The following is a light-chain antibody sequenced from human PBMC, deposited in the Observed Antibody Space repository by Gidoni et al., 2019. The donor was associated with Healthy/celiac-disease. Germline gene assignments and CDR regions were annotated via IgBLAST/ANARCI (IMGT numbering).Light chain of an antibody. CDR3: QQYGSSPQT. V-gene: IGKV3-20*01. Sequence: EIVLTQSPGILSLFPGERATPSCRASQSVSSSYLCWYQQKPGQAPRLLFYGASSRATGIPDRFSGSESGTDLTLTISRLEPEDFAVYYCQQYGSSPQTFGQGTKVEIK. J-gene: IGKJ1*01. CDR2: GAS. CDR1: QSVSSSY.